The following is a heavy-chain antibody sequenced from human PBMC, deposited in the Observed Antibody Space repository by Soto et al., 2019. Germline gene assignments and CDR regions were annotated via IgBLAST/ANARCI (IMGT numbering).Heavy chain of an antibody. V-gene: IGHV4-39*01. CDR1: GGYISSSSYY. CDR2: IYYSGST. Sequence: QLQLQESGPGLVKPSETLSLTCTVSGGYISSSSYYWGWISQPPGKGLEWIGSIYYSGSTYYNPSLKSRVTISVDTAKNQFSLKLSSVTAADTAVYYCARQAIAAAGQFVWYFDLWGRGTLVTVSS. CDR3: ARQAIAAAGQFVWYFDL. D-gene: IGHD6-13*01. J-gene: IGHJ2*01.